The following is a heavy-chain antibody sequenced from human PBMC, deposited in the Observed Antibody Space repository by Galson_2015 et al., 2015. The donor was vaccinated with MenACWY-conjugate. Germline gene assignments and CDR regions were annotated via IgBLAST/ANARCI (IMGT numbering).Heavy chain of an antibody. CDR3: ARPGGDYEQRTFFDY. CDR1: GVSFNTYS. CDR2: IIPVFHTT. Sequence: SVKVSCKASGVSFNTYSFNWIRQAPGQGPEWLGGIIPVFHTTDYAQRFQGRLTITGDEAKSTVYMELSSLRSDDTAIYYCARPGGDYEQRTFFDYWGQGTLVTVSS. V-gene: IGHV1-69*13. J-gene: IGHJ4*02. D-gene: IGHD4-17*01.